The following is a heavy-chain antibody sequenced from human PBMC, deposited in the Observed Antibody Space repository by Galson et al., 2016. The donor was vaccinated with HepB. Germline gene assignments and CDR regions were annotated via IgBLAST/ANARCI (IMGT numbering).Heavy chain of an antibody. J-gene: IGHJ4*02. CDR3: AKPYTSGWLTSFDH. V-gene: IGHV3-23*01. Sequence: SLRLSCAASGFAFSSYAVNWVRQAPGKGLEWIASISLSGATTHYADSVKGRFTISRGNSKSTLFLEMNSLRTDDTAIYYCAKPYTSGWLTSFDHWGQGTLVTVSS. D-gene: IGHD6-19*01. CDR1: GFAFSSYA. CDR2: ISLSGATT.